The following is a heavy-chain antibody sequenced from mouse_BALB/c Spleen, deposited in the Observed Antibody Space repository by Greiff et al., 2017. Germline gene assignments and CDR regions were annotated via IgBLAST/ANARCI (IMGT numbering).Heavy chain of an antibody. CDR3: ARPADGYVPWFAY. CDR1: GFDFSRYW. J-gene: IGHJ3*01. V-gene: IGHV4-1*02. CDR2: INPDSSTI. Sequence: EVKLLESGGGLVQPGGSLKLSCAASGFDFSRYWMSWVRQAPGKGLEWIGEINPDSSTINYTPSLKDKFIISRDNAKNTLYLQMSKVRSEDTALYYCARPADGYVPWFAYWGQGTLVTVSA. D-gene: IGHD2-2*01.